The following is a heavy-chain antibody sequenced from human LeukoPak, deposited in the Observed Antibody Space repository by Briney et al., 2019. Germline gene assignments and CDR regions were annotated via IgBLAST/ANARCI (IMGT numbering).Heavy chain of an antibody. J-gene: IGHJ6*02. Sequence: GASVNVSCKASGYTFTSYAMHWVRQAPGQRLEWMGWINAGNGNTKYSQKFQGRVTITRDTSASTAYMELSSLRSEDTAVYYCARDGTSGYDFNYYYYYGMDVWGQGTTVTVSS. V-gene: IGHV1-3*01. D-gene: IGHD5-12*01. CDR2: INAGNGNT. CDR1: GYTFTSYA. CDR3: ARDGTSGYDFNYYYYYGMDV.